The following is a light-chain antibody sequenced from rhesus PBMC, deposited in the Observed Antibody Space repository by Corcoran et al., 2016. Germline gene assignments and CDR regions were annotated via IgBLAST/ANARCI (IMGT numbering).Light chain of an antibody. CDR1: QNLLHSNGKTY. J-gene: IGKJ1*01. CDR2: KVS. CDR3: MRGTACPP. Sequence: VVMTQSPLSLPVTPGQPASSSCRSSQNLLHSNGKTYLSWLLQKLGQAPRRPIFKVSNRDSGVHDKFSDNGAVTDFSLKIHKVEAEGVGVYSCMRGTACPPFGLWTKVEI. V-gene: IGKV2-58*01.